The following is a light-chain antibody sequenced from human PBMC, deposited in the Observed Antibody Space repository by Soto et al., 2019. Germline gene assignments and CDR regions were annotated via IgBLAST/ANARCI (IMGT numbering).Light chain of an antibody. V-gene: IGLV2-14*01. J-gene: IGLJ3*02. CDR2: EVT. CDR3: SSYTTSGTLA. Sequence: QSALTQPASVSGSPGQSITISCTGTSSDFGTYIYVSWYQQHPGKAPKLMIYEVTNRPSGVSDRFSGSKSGNTASLTISGLQAEDEAHYYCSSYTTSGTLAFGGGTKLTVL. CDR1: SSDFGTYIY.